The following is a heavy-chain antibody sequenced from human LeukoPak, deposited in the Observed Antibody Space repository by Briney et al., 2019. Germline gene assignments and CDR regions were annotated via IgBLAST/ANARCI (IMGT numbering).Heavy chain of an antibody. V-gene: IGHV3-30*18. CDR3: AKGPYFYGSGHFDY. D-gene: IGHD3-10*01. J-gene: IGHJ4*02. Sequence: PGGSLRLSCAASGFTFSSYGLHWVRQAPGKGLEWVAVISYDGGNKYYADSVKGRFSISRDNSKNMLYLQMNSLRAEDTAVYYCAKGPYFYGSGHFDYWGQGTLVTVSS. CDR2: ISYDGGNK. CDR1: GFTFSSYG.